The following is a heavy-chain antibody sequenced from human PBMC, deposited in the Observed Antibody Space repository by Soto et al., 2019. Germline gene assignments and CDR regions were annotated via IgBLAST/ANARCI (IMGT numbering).Heavy chain of an antibody. V-gene: IGHV3-48*01. CDR3: ARDYYDSSCYSADFDY. J-gene: IGHJ4*02. D-gene: IGHD3-22*01. CDR2: ISSSSSTI. Sequence: EVQLVESGGGLVQPGGSLRLSCAASGFTFSSYSMNWVRQAPGKGLEWVSYISSSSSTIYYADSVKGRFTISRDNAKNSLYLQMTSLRAEDTAVYYCARDYYDSSCYSADFDYWGQGTLVTVSS. CDR1: GFTFSSYS.